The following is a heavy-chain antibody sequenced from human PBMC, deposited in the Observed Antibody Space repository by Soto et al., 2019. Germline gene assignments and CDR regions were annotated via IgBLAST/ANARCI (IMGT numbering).Heavy chain of an antibody. Sequence: SETLSLTCTVSGGSISSDNFFWSWIGHPPGEGLEWIGYIYYRGSTYYNPSLESRLTLLVDTSKNQFSLKLRSVTAADTAVYYCARVAIACPSSSCYNHYYYSLDVWGQGTTVTVSS. D-gene: IGHD2-2*02. CDR2: IYYRGST. CDR3: ARVAIACPSSSCYNHYYYSLDV. V-gene: IGHV4-30-4*01. CDR1: GGSISSDNFF. J-gene: IGHJ6*02.